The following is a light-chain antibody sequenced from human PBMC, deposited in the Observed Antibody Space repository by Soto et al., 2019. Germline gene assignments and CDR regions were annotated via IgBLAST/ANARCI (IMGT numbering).Light chain of an antibody. Sequence: IVLTQSPATLSLSPGERATLSCRAGQSISTYLACYQQKPGQAPRLLTYDASNRATGTPARFSGSGSGTDFTLTISSLEPEDSAVYYCQQRYVWLTFGGGTKVDIK. V-gene: IGKV3-11*01. CDR1: QSISTY. CDR3: QQRYVWLT. J-gene: IGKJ4*01. CDR2: DAS.